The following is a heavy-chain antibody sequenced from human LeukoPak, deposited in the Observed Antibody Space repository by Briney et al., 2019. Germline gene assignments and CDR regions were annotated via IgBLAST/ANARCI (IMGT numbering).Heavy chain of an antibody. CDR1: GITFSRFW. V-gene: IGHV3-7*03. Sequence: GGSLRLSCAASGITFSRFWMSWVRQAPGKGLQWVANINQDGSEKHYVDSVEGRFTISRDNAENSLYLQMNSLRAEDTAVYYCAKAGLDYYDSSGYYSPLFDYWGQGTLVTVSS. CDR2: INQDGSEK. J-gene: IGHJ4*02. D-gene: IGHD3-22*01. CDR3: AKAGLDYYDSSGYYSPLFDY.